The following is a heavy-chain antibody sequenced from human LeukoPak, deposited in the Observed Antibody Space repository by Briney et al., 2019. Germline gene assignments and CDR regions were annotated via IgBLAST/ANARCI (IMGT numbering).Heavy chain of an antibody. CDR1: GGSFSDYY. V-gene: IGHV4-34*01. CDR2: INHSGST. D-gene: IGHD3-9*01. CDR3: ARSPLTGYSVYLDY. J-gene: IGHJ4*02. Sequence: PSETLSLTCAVYGGSFSDYYWTWIRQPPGKGLEWIGEINHSGSTNYSPSLKNRVTISVDTSKSQFSLKLTSVTAADTAEYYCARSPLTGYSVYLDYWGQGTLVTVSS.